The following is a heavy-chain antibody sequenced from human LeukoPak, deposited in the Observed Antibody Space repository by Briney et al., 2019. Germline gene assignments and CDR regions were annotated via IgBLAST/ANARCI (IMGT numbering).Heavy chain of an antibody. J-gene: IGHJ5*02. Sequence: ASVKVSCKASGYTFTSYGISWVRQAPGQGLEWMGWISAYNGNTNYAQKLQGRVTMTTDTSTSTAYMELRSLRSDDTAVYYCARSIVDTAMVTYWFDPWGQGTLVTASS. CDR2: ISAYNGNT. CDR1: GYTFTSYG. CDR3: ARSIVDTAMVTYWFDP. V-gene: IGHV1-18*01. D-gene: IGHD5-18*01.